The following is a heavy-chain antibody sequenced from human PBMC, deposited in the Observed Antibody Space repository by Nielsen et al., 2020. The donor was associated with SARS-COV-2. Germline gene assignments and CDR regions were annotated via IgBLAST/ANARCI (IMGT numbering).Heavy chain of an antibody. D-gene: IGHD3-3*01. V-gene: IGHV4-4*02. CDR1: GGSISSSNW. J-gene: IGHJ4*02. Sequence: SETLSLTCAVSGGSISSSNWWSWVRQPPGKGLEWIGEIYHSGSTNYNLSLKSRVTISVDKSKNQFSLKLSSVTAADTAVYYCARYQYYDFWSGYRPLDYWGQGTLVTVSS. CDR2: IYHSGST. CDR3: ARYQYYDFWSGYRPLDY.